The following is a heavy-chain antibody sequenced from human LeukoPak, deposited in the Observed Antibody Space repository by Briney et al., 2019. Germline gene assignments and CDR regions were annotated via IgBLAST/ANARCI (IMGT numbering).Heavy chain of an antibody. D-gene: IGHD5-18*01. CDR2: IHHSGST. V-gene: IGHV4-4*02. CDR3: AKGAGGFSYYNWFDP. CDR1: GGSISSSNW. Sequence: SGTLSLTCAVSGGSISSSNWWSWVRQPPGKGLEWIGEIHHSGSTNHNPSLKSRVTISVDKSKNQFSLKLSSVTAADTAIYYCAKGAGGFSYYNWFDPWGQGTLVTVSS. J-gene: IGHJ5*02.